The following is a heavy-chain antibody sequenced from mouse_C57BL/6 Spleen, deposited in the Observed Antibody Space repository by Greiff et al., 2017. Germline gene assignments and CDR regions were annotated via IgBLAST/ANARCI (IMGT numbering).Heavy chain of an antibody. J-gene: IGHJ2*01. CDR2: FYPGSGSI. V-gene: IGHV1-62-2*01. CDR3: ARHEGYYGSLDY. Sequence: QVHVKQSGAELVKPGASVKLSCKASGYTFTEYPIHWVKQRSGQGLEWIGWFYPGSGSIKYNEKFKEKATLTADKSSSTVYMELSRLTSEDSAVYFCARHEGYYGSLDYWGQGTTLTVSS. CDR1: GYTFTEYP. D-gene: IGHD1-1*01.